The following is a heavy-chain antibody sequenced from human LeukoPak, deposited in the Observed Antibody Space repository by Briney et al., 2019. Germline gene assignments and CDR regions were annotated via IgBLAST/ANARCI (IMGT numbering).Heavy chain of an antibody. V-gene: IGHV3-20*04. CDR1: GFSFDDYA. J-gene: IGHJ4*02. D-gene: IGHD4-17*01. CDR3: ARDSVTSWNGY. CDR2: INWNGGST. Sequence: GGSLRLSCAASGFSFDDYAMSWVRQAPGKGLEWVAGINWNGGSTGYADSVKGRFTISRDNAKNSLYLQMNSLRAEDTALYYCARDSVTSWNGYWGQGTLVTVSS.